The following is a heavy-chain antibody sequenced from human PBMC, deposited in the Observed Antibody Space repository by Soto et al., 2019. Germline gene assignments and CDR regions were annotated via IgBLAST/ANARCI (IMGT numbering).Heavy chain of an antibody. CDR1: GGTFDNFI. CDR2: IVPMLGTP. D-gene: IGHD1-26*01. Sequence: QVQLVQSGAEVKEPGSSVRVSCKASGGTFDNFIMNWVRQTPGRGLEWMGGIVPMLGTPTYAEKFKGRVTISATGSMITMYLEVASLRSADTAIYYCARNGTYSSSLSQYSGMDVWGQGTTVTVSS. J-gene: IGHJ6*02. V-gene: IGHV1-69*01. CDR3: ARNGTYSSSLSQYSGMDV.